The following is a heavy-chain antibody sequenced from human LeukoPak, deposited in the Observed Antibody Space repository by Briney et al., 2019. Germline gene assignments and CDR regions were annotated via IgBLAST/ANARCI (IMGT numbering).Heavy chain of an antibody. Sequence: PSETLSLTCTVSGNSFGDYYWSWIRQPAGKGLEWIGRIYTSGSTNYNPSLKSRVTMSVDTSKNQFSLKLRSVTAADTAMYYCAREDYGSGIGGSDWFDPWGQGTLVTVSS. V-gene: IGHV4-4*07. CDR2: IYTSGST. CDR1: GNSFGDYY. J-gene: IGHJ5*02. CDR3: AREDYGSGIGGSDWFDP. D-gene: IGHD3-10*01.